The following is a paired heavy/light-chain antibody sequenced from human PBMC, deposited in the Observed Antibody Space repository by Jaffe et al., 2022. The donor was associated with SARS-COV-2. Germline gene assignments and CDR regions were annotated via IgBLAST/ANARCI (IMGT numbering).Light chain of an antibody. CDR3: GTWDSSLSVVV. CDR1: SSNIGNNY. CDR2: DNN. V-gene: IGLV1-51*01. Sequence: QSVLTQPPSVSAAPGQKVTISCSGSSSNIGNNYVSWYQHLPRTAPKLLIYDNNKRPSGIPDRFSGSKSGTSATLGITGLRTGDEADYYCGTWDSSLSVVVFGGGTKVTVL. J-gene: IGLJ2*01.
Heavy chain of an antibody. D-gene: IGHD6-13*01. V-gene: IGHV3-66*02. CDR1: GFIVSSNH. J-gene: IGHJ4*02. Sequence: ELQLVESGGGLVQPGGSLRLSCAASGFIVSSNHMSWVRQAPGRGLEWVSLIYSGGSTYYAGSAKGRFTISGDNSKNTLYLQMNSLRAEDTAVYYCARVRARVAGAPLDYWGQGTLVTVSS. CDR2: IYSGGST. CDR3: ARVRARVAGAPLDY.